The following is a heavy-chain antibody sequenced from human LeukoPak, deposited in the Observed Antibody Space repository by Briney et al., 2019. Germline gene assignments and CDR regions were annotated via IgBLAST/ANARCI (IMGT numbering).Heavy chain of an antibody. CDR1: GFTSSSYS. Sequence: GGSLRLSCAASGFTSSSYSMNWVRQAPGKGLEWVSSISSSSSYIYYADSVKGRFTISRDNAKNSLYLQMNSLRAEDTAVYYCARDLGVDDSSTNHDYWGQGTLVTVSS. D-gene: IGHD3-22*01. V-gene: IGHV3-21*01. CDR2: ISSSSSYI. J-gene: IGHJ4*02. CDR3: ARDLGVDDSSTNHDY.